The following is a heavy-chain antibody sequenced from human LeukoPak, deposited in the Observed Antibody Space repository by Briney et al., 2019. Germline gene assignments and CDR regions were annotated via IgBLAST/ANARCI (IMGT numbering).Heavy chain of an antibody. CDR1: GFTFSNYG. J-gene: IGHJ4*02. D-gene: IGHD5-18*01. CDR2: ISGSGGST. CDR3: AKDLVSLGYSYGVYDY. V-gene: IGHV3-23*01. Sequence: PGGTLRLSCAASGFTFSNYGMSWVRQAPGKGLEWVSAISGSGGSTYYADSVKGRFTISRDNSKNTLYLQMNSLRAEDTAVYYCAKDLVSLGYSYGVYDYWGQGTLVTVSS.